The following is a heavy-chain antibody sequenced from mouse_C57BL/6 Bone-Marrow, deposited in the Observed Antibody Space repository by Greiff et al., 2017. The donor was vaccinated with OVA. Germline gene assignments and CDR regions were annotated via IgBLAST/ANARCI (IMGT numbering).Heavy chain of an antibody. CDR1: GYAFSSSW. J-gene: IGHJ1*03. Sequence: QVQLKESGPELVKPGASVKISCKASGYAFSSSWMNWVKQRPGKGLEWIGRIYPGDGDTNYKGKFKGKATLTADKSSSTAYMQLSSLTSEDSAVYFCARGRGYYDYAGDWYFDVWGTGTTVTVSS. D-gene: IGHD2-4*01. CDR2: IYPGDGDT. V-gene: IGHV1-82*01. CDR3: ARGRGYYDYAGDWYFDV.